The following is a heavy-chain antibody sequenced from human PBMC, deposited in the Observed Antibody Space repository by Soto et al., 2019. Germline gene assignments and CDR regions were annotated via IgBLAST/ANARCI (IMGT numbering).Heavy chain of an antibody. CDR1: GYTFTGYY. CDR3: ARDLGQWLVGFGMDV. Sequence: QVQLVQSGAEVKKPGASVKVSCKASGYTFTGYYMHWVRQAPGQGLEWMGWINPNSGGTNYAQKFQGWVTMTRDTSLSTAYMELSRLRSDDTAVYYCARDLGQWLVGFGMDVWGQGTTVTVSS. D-gene: IGHD6-19*01. CDR2: INPNSGGT. V-gene: IGHV1-2*04. J-gene: IGHJ6*02.